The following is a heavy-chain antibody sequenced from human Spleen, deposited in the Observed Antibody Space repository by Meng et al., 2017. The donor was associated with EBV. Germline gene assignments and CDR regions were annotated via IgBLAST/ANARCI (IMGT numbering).Heavy chain of an antibody. CDR2: INTNTGNP. CDR3: ARVRISRYFDLGY. V-gene: IGHV7-4-1*02. CDR1: GYTFINYA. Sequence: QVQLLQSGSGLKKPGASVKVSCKTSGYTFINYAMNWVRQAPGQRLEWMGWINTNTGNPTYAPAFSGRFVFSLDTSVSTAYLQISSLRAEDTAVYYCARVRISRYFDLGYWGQGTLVTVSS. D-gene: IGHD3-9*01. J-gene: IGHJ4*02.